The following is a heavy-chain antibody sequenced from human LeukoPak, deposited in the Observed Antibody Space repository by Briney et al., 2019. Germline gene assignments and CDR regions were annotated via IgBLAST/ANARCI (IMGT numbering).Heavy chain of an antibody. CDR1: GYTFTGDY. J-gene: IGHJ4*02. V-gene: IGHV1-2*02. Sequence: ASVKVSCTASGYTFTGDYIHWVRQAPGQGLEWMGWINPNINGTNYAQKFQGRVTMTGDRSISTAYMELSRLRSDDTAVYYCARERTPGSGYGVDYWGQGTVVTVSS. CDR2: INPNINGT. CDR3: ARERTPGSGYGVDY. D-gene: IGHD6-25*01.